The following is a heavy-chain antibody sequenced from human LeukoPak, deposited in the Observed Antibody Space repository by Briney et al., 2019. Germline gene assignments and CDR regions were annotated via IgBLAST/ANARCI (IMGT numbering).Heavy chain of an antibody. CDR3: ASADYDSSGLAFDI. J-gene: IGHJ3*02. CDR1: GGSISSYF. D-gene: IGHD3-22*01. V-gene: IGHV4-59*01. Sequence: SETLSLTCTISGGSISSYFWSWIRQPPGKGLEWIGYIYYTGSTNYNPSLKSRVTISVDTSKNQFSLKLSSVTAADTAVYYCASADYDSSGLAFDIWGQGTMVTVSS. CDR2: IYYTGST.